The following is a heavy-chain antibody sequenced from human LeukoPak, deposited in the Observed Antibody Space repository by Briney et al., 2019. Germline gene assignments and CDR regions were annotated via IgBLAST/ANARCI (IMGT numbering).Heavy chain of an antibody. J-gene: IGHJ6*04. V-gene: IGHV3-33*01. D-gene: IGHD3-10*01. CDR2: IWYDASNK. Sequence: GGSLRLSCAASGFIFSIYGMNGVRQAPGKALEGVAVIWYDASNKYYADCVNGQFSISRDHSKNPLHLEMKSLRAEDTAEYHCARSYYGSGSNYYYGMDVRAKGTRSPPPQ. CDR3: ARSYYGSGSNYYYGMDV. CDR1: GFIFSIYG.